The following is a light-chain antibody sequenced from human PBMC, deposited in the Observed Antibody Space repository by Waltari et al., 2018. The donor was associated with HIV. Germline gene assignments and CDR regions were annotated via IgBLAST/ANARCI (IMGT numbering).Light chain of an antibody. CDR1: QSISSY. CDR2: DAS. V-gene: IGKV3-11*01. Sequence: EIVLTQSLATLSLSPGERATLSCRASQSISSYLAWYQQKPGQAPRLLIYDASNSATGIPARFSGSWSATDFTLTISSLEPEDFAVYYCQHRSSWPRGTFGQGTKLEIK. J-gene: IGKJ2*01. CDR3: QHRSSWPRGT.